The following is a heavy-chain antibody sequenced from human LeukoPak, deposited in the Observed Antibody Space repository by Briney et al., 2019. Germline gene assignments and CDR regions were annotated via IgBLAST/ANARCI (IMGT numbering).Heavy chain of an antibody. J-gene: IGHJ4*02. Sequence: GASVKVSCKASGYTFTSYYMHWVRQAPGQGLEWMGWINPNSGGTNYAQKFQGRVTMTRDTSISTAYMELSRLRSDDTAVYYCARDSIGGSYLDYWGQGTLVTVSS. CDR1: GYTFTSYY. V-gene: IGHV1-2*02. CDR2: INPNSGGT. D-gene: IGHD1-26*01. CDR3: ARDSIGGSYLDY.